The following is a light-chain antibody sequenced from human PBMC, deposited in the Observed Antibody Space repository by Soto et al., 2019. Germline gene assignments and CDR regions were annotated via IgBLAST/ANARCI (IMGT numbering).Light chain of an antibody. CDR1: QTIRSNY. V-gene: IGKV3-20*01. J-gene: IGKJ1*01. CDR2: GAS. Sequence: ETVLTQSPGTLSLSPGERATLSCRASQTIRSNYLAWYRQTPGQAPRLLIYGASNRATGIADRFSGSGSGTDFTLIISILEPEDFALYYCQQYGSAPWTFGQGTKLEIK. CDR3: QQYGSAPWT.